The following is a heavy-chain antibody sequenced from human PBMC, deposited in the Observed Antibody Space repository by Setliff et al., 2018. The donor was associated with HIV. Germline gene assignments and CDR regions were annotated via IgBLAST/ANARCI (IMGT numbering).Heavy chain of an antibody. V-gene: IGHV3-43*01. J-gene: IGHJ4*02. CDR3: AKGLDFYRNYDPLDY. CDR1: GFTFDDYT. Sequence: GESLKISCVAPGFTFDDYTMHWVRQAPGKGLEWVSLISWVGGSTYYADSVKGRFTISRDNSKNSLYLQMNSLRTEDTALYYCAKGLDFYRNYDPLDYWGQGTLVTVSS. CDR2: ISWVGGST. D-gene: IGHD4-4*01.